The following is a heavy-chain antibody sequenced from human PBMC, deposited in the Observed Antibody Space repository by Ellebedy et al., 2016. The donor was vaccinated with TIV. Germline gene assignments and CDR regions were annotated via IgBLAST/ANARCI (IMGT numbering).Heavy chain of an antibody. Sequence: GESLKISCAASGFTFSSYAMHWVRQAPGKGLEWVAVISYDGSNKYYADSVKGRFTISRDNSKNTLYLQMNSLRAEDTAVYYCVRDRDWAFDYWGQGTLVTVSS. J-gene: IGHJ4*02. V-gene: IGHV3-30-3*01. CDR2: ISYDGSNK. CDR1: GFTFSSYA. D-gene: IGHD2-21*02. CDR3: VRDRDWAFDY.